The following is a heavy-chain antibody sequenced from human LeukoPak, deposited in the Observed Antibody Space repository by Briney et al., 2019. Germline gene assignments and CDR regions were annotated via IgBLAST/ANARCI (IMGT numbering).Heavy chain of an antibody. CDR1: GGSSRNDI. V-gene: IGHV4-4*07. J-gene: IGHJ2*01. Sequence: SETLSLTCSVSGGSSRNDIWNWIRQPAGKGLEWIGRIYMNGIANYNPSLKSRVTMSLDTSNNQSSLNLYSVTAADTAVYYCARNRDWYWFFDLWGRGTLVTVSS. D-gene: IGHD1-14*01. CDR3: ARNRDWYWFFDL. CDR2: IYMNGIA.